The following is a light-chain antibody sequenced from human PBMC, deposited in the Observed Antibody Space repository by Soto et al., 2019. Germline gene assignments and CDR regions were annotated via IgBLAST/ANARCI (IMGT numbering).Light chain of an antibody. Sequence: DIQMTQSPSPLSASVGDRLTITCRASQNISYYLNWFQQRPWKAPQLLIFGASNLHIGVPSRFSGSGSGTDFALTISSLRPADFATYHCQQSYITPSTFGQGTKV. V-gene: IGKV1-39*01. J-gene: IGKJ1*01. CDR1: QNISYY. CDR3: QQSYITPST. CDR2: GAS.